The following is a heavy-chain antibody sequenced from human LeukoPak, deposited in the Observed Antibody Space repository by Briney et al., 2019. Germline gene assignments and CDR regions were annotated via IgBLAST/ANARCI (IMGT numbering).Heavy chain of an antibody. CDR2: ISGNNDNP. CDR1: GYTFSNFG. D-gene: IGHD2-2*01. V-gene: IGHV1-18*01. J-gene: IGHJ4*02. Sequence: ASVKVSCKASGYTFSNFGISWVRQAPGQGLEWMGWISGNNDNPNYGQKFQGRLTVTTDSSTSTAYMELRNQRSDDTAVYYCARDGTSTDDYWGQGTLVTVSS. CDR3: ARDGTSTDDY.